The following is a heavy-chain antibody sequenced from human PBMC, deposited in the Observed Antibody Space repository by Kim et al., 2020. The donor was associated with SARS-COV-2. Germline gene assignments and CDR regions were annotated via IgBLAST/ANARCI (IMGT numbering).Heavy chain of an antibody. CDR3: ARVGVVTAFDI. CDR2: T. D-gene: IGHD3-3*01. V-gene: IGHV4-30-2*05. J-gene: IGHJ3*02. Sequence: TYSNPSLKSRVTKSVDTAKNQFSLKLSSVTAADTAVYYCARVGVVTAFDIWGQGTMVTVSS.